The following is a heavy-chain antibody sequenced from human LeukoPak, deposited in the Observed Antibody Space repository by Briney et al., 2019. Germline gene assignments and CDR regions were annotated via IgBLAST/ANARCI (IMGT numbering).Heavy chain of an antibody. D-gene: IGHD3-10*01. J-gene: IGHJ4*02. Sequence: GGSLRLSCAASGFTFSSYSMNWVRQAPGKGLECVSYISSSSTTIYYADSVKGRFTISRDNAKNTLYLQMNSLRAEDTAVYYCAKGAGFDYGDFWGQGTLVTVSS. CDR3: AKGAGFDYGDF. CDR1: GFTFSSYS. CDR2: ISSSSTTI. V-gene: IGHV3-48*01.